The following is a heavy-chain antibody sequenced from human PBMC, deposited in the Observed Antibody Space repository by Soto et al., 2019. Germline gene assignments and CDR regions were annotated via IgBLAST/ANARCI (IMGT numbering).Heavy chain of an antibody. CDR3: AKDNGSGCDWLRVGDASDI. CDR1: GFTFSSYG. D-gene: IGHD5-12*01. J-gene: IGHJ3*02. CDR2: ISYDGSNK. Sequence: QVQLVESGGGVVQPGRSLRLSCAASGFTFSSYGMHWVRQAPGKGLEWVAVISYDGSNKYYADSVKGRLTISRDNSKNRLYLQMNSLRGEDPAVYYGAKDNGSGCDWLRVGDASDIWGQGTMVTVSS. V-gene: IGHV3-30*18.